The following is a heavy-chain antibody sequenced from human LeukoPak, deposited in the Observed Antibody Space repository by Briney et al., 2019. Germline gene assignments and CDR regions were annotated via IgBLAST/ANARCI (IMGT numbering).Heavy chain of an antibody. CDR3: ARDRTLTDGMDV. CDR1: GFTVSSNY. V-gene: IGHV3-66*01. Sequence: PGGSLRLSCAASGFTVSSNYMSWVRQAPGQGLQWVSVIFSGGSTYYAGSVKGRFTISRDNSKNTLYLQMNSLRAEDTAGYYCARDRTLTDGMDVWGQGTTVIVSS. D-gene: IGHD3-16*01. J-gene: IGHJ6*02. CDR2: IFSGGST.